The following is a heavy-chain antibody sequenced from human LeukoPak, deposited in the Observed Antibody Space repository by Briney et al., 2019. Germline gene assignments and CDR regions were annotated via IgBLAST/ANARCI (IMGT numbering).Heavy chain of an antibody. CDR3: ARVGTQKEYYDFWSGYSPRPFDY. CDR2: IYYSGST. J-gene: IGHJ4*02. Sequence: SETLSLTCTVSGGSISSSSYYWGWIRQPPGKGLEWIGSIYYSGSTYYNPSLKSRVTISVDTSKNQFSLKLSSVTAADTAVYYCARVGTQKEYYDFWSGYSPRPFDYWGQGTLVTVSS. V-gene: IGHV4-39*07. CDR1: GGSISSSSYY. D-gene: IGHD3-3*01.